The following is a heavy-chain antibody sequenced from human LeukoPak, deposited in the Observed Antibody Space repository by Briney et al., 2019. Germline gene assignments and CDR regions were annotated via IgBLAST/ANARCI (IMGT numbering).Heavy chain of an antibody. Sequence: SETLSLTCAVDGGSFGGYYWSWIRQPPGKGLEWIGEINHSGSTNDNPSLNSRVTISVDTSKNQFSLKLKSVTAADTAVYYCARGAGGTPRGSYYYIDVWRKGTTVTVS. V-gene: IGHV4-34*01. CDR3: ARGAGGTPRGSYYYIDV. D-gene: IGHD1-26*01. CDR2: INHSGST. J-gene: IGHJ6*03. CDR1: GGSFGGYY.